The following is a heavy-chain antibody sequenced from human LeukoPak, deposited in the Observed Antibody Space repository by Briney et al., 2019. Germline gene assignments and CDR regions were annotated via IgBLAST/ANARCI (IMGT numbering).Heavy chain of an antibody. CDR2: MNPNSGGT. J-gene: IGHJ1*01. D-gene: IGHD6-19*01. Sequence: ASVKVSCKASGYTFTSYDINWVRQATGQGREWMGWMNPNSGGTNYAQKFQGRVTMTRDTSISTAYMELSRLRSDDTAVYYCSVAVAGEYFQHWGQGTLVTVSS. V-gene: IGHV1-2*02. CDR1: GYTFTSYD. CDR3: SVAVAGEYFQH.